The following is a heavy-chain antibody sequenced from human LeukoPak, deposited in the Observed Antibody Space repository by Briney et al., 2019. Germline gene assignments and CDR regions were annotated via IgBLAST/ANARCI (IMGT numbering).Heavy chain of an antibody. CDR1: ADSLSSGGHY. V-gene: IGHV4-39*07. D-gene: IGHD3-3*01. CDR2: IYYSGST. CDR3: ARDLGSYYDFWRGAFDI. J-gene: IGHJ3*02. Sequence: SETLSLTCTVSADSLSSGGHYWAWIRQPPGKGLEWIGSIYYSGSTYYNPSLKSRVTISVDTSKNQFSLKLSSVTAADTAVYYCARDLGSYYDFWRGAFDIWGQGTMVTVSS.